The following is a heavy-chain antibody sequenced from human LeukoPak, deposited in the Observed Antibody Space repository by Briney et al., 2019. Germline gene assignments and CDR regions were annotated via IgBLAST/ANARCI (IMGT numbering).Heavy chain of an antibody. CDR3: AKGRGYSREGFDY. J-gene: IGHJ4*02. CDR1: GFTFSSYA. Sequence: GGSLRLSCAASGFTFSSYAMSWVRQAPGKRLEWVSAISGSGGSTYYADSVKGRFTISRDNSKNTLYLQMNSLRAEDTAVYYCAKGRGYSREGFDYWGQGTLVTVSS. V-gene: IGHV3-23*01. D-gene: IGHD6-13*01. CDR2: ISGSGGST.